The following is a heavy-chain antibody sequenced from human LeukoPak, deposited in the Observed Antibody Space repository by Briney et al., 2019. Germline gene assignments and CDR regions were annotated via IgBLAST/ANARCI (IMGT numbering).Heavy chain of an antibody. J-gene: IGHJ4*02. D-gene: IGHD2/OR15-2a*01. CDR2: INSNSGGT. V-gene: IGHV1-2*02. CDR1: GYTFTGYY. Sequence: ASVKVSCKASGYTFTGYYMHWVRQAPGQGLEWMGWINSNSGGTNYAQKFQGRVTMTRDTSISTADMDLSRLRSDDTAVNYCVRGTTDAYFDYWGQGTLVTVSS. CDR3: VRGTTDAYFDY.